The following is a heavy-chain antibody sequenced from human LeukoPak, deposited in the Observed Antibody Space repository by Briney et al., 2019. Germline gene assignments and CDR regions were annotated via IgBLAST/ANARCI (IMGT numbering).Heavy chain of an antibody. D-gene: IGHD6-6*01. V-gene: IGHV4-34*10. CDR2: VTRNGDI. Sequence: SETLSLTCAVYGGPFSGYYWSWIRQPPGKGLEWIGEVTRNGDINYNPSLKSRVTLSLEASQNKFSLTVNSVSAADTAVYYCARGDSSSRIYYYYYYGMDVWGQGTTVTVSS. J-gene: IGHJ6*02. CDR3: ARGDSSSRIYYYYYYGMDV. CDR1: GGPFSGYY.